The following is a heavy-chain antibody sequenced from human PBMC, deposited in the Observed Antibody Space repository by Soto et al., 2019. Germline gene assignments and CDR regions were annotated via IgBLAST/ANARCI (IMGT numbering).Heavy chain of an antibody. CDR1: GGSISSHY. V-gene: IGHV4-4*07. CDR3: ARGEETSGYYSPFYY. CDR2: IYASGST. J-gene: IGHJ4*02. D-gene: IGHD3-22*01. Sequence: QVQLQESGPGLVKPSETLSLTCSVSGGSISSHYWGWIRQPAGKGLEWIGRIYASGSTNYNPSLKSRVTMSVDTSKNQFSLKLSSVTAADTAIYYCARGEETSGYYSPFYYWGQGTLVTVSS.